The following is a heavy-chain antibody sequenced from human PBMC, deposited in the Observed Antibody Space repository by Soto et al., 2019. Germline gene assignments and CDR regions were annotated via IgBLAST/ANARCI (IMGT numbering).Heavy chain of an antibody. Sequence: GESLKISCQGSGYSFPSYWISWVRQMPGKGLQWMGRIDPSDSYINYSPSFEGHVNISIDKSINTAYLQWSSLEASDTAIYYCARHGQLALFDQWGQGTLVTVSS. V-gene: IGHV5-10-1*01. CDR1: GYSFPSYW. CDR3: ARHGQLALFDQ. D-gene: IGHD6-6*01. J-gene: IGHJ5*02. CDR2: IDPSDSYI.